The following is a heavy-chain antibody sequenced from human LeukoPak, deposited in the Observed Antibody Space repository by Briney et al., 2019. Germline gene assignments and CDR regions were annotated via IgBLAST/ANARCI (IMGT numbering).Heavy chain of an antibody. CDR3: ARGDWDHWCFDL. CDR1: GFTFNNYA. V-gene: IGHV3-23*01. CDR2: ISGSGGST. Sequence: GGSLRLSCAASGFTFNNYAMSWVRQAPGKGLEWVSAISGSGGSTYYVDSVKGRFTISRDNSKNTLYLQMNSLRAEDTALYYCARGDWDHWCFDLWGRGTLVTVSS. J-gene: IGHJ2*01. D-gene: IGHD3-9*01.